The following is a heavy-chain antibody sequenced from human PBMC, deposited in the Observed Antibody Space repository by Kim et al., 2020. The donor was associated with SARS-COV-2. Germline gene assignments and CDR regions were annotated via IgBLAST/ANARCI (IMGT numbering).Heavy chain of an antibody. CDR1: GFTFSSYA. CDR3: AKDSGGTYSSSWYVLDY. J-gene: IGHJ4*02. V-gene: IGHV3-23*01. Sequence: GGSLRLSCAASGFTFSSYAMSWVRQAPGKGLEWVSAISGSGGSTYYADSVKGRFTISRDNSKNTLYLQMNSLRAEDTAVYYCAKDSGGTYSSSWYVLDYWGQGTLVTVSS. CDR2: ISGSGGST. D-gene: IGHD6-13*01.